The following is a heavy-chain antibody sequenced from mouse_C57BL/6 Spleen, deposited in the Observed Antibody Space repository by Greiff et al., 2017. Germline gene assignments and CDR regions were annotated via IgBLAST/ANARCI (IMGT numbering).Heavy chain of an antibody. CDR1: GYAFSSHW. J-gene: IGHJ1*03. CDR3: ARRRVSTLVDWYFDV. D-gene: IGHD2-2*01. Sequence: VQLKQSGAELVKPGASVKISCKASGYAFSSHWMNWVKQRPGKGPEWIGQIYPGYGDTNYNGKFKGKATLTADKSSSTAYMQLSSLNSKYSAVSFWARRRVSTLVDWYFDVWGTGTTVTVSS. CDR2: IYPGYGDT. V-gene: IGHV1-80*01.